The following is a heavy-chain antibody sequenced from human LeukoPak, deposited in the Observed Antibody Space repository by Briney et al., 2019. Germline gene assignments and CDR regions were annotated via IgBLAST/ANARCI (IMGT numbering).Heavy chain of an antibody. CDR1: GGSFSGYY. V-gene: IGHV4-4*07. CDR3: AREAPGSGSYYWGENWFDP. J-gene: IGHJ5*02. D-gene: IGHD3-10*01. CDR2: IYTSGST. Sequence: PSETLSLTCAVYGGSFSGYYWSWIRQPAGKGLEWIGRIYTSGSTNYNPSLKSRVTMSVDTSKNQFSLKLSSVTAADTAVYYCAREAPGSGSYYWGENWFDPWGQGTLVTVSS.